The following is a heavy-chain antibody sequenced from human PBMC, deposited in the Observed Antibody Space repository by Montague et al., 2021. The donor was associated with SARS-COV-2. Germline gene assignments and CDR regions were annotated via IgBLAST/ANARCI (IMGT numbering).Heavy chain of an antibody. CDR3: AIVRHLGRGMDV. J-gene: IGHJ6*02. D-gene: IGHD7-27*01. V-gene: IGHV6-1*01. Sequence: YADSVKSRITIDPDTSKNQVSLQLSSVNPEDTAVYFCAIVRHLGRGMDVWGQGTTVTVSS.